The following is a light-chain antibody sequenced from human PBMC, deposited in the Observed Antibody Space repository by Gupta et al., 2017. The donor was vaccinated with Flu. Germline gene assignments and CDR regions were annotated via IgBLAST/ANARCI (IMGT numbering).Light chain of an antibody. CDR3: ETGESNTHKM. CDR1: HSNYI. CDR2: VDGSGRY. V-gene: IGLV4-60*03. J-gene: IGLJ3*02. Sequence: HSNYIIAWDQQQPGKAPRYLMKVDGSGRYNKGSGGPDRCPGSISGADRYLTISNLQSEDEADYYCETGESNTHKMFGGGTKLTVL.